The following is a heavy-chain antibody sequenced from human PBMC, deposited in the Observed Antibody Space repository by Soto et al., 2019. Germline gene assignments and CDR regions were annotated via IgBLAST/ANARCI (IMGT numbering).Heavy chain of an antibody. CDR1: GFTFTTYS. D-gene: IGHD2-2*01. V-gene: IGHV3-21*06. CDR3: ATLTYCSSASCPNYYYVMDV. Sequence: LRLSCAASGFTFTTYSLTWVRQAPGKGLEWVASIGSSSNYIYYADSVKGRFTISRDNAKNSLFLQMNSLRAEDTAVYYCATLTYCSSASCPNYYYVMDVWGQGTTVTVSS. CDR2: IGSSSNYI. J-gene: IGHJ6*02.